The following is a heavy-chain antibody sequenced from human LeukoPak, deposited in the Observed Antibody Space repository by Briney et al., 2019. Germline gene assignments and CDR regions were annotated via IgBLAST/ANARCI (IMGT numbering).Heavy chain of an antibody. CDR3: ARGDLTTRPYYYYGMDV. Sequence: GGSLRPSCAASGFTFTKYWMHWVRQAPGKGLVWVSHIFSDESSSTNYADSVRGRFTVSRDNAKNTLYLQMNSLRAEDTAVYFCARGDLTTRPYYYYGMDVWGQGTTVTVSS. D-gene: IGHD6-6*01. CDR1: GFTFTKYW. V-gene: IGHV3-74*01. CDR2: IFSDESSST. J-gene: IGHJ6*02.